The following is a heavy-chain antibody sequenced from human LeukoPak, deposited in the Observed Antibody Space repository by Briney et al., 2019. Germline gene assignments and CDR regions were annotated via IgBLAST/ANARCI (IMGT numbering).Heavy chain of an antibody. J-gene: IGHJ4*02. V-gene: IGHV3-23*01. D-gene: IGHD3-10*01. Sequence: PGGSLRLSCAASGFTFSSYAMSWVRQAPGKGLEGVSAISGSGGSTYYADSVKGRFTISRDKSKNTLYLQMNSLRAEDTAVYYCAKGRDSSGSGSYYNVFDYWGQGTLVTVSS. CDR1: GFTFSSYA. CDR2: ISGSGGST. CDR3: AKGRDSSGSGSYYNVFDY.